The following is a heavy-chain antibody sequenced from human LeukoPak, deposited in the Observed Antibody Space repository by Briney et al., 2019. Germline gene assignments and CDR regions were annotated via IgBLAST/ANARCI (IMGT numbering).Heavy chain of an antibody. CDR1: GGPISSYY. J-gene: IGHJ4*02. CDR2: IYYSGST. D-gene: IGHD4-17*01. Sequence: SETLSLTCTVSGGPISSYYWSWIRQPPGKGLEWIGYIYYSGSTNYNPSLKSRVTISVDTSKNQFSLKLSSVTAADTAVYYCARGFSDYGDYRRKFPPDYWGQGTLVTVSS. V-gene: IGHV4-59*01. CDR3: ARGFSDYGDYRRKFPPDY.